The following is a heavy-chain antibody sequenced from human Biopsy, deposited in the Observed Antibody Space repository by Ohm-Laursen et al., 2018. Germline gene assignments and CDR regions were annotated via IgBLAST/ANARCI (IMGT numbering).Heavy chain of an antibody. D-gene: IGHD2-2*01. CDR2: IYPGGST. J-gene: IGHJ3*01. Sequence: GTLSLTCNVSGGDINNYYWSWIRQPAGKGLEWIGRIYPGGSTNYNPSLKSRVTMSVDTSKKQLSLGLRSVTAADTAMYYCASVVSGPTNDAFDLWGQGTMVVVSS. V-gene: IGHV4-4*07. CDR1: GGDINNYY. CDR3: ASVVSGPTNDAFDL.